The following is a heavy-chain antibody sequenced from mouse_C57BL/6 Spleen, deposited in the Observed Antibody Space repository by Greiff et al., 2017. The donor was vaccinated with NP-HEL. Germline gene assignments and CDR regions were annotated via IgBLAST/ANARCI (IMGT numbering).Heavy chain of an antibody. CDR1: GYAFSSYW. CDR3: AREGAYYSNPYYFDY. D-gene: IGHD2-5*01. V-gene: IGHV1-80*01. CDR2: IYPGDGDT. J-gene: IGHJ2*01. Sequence: VQLQQSGAELVKPGASVKISCKASGYAFSSYWMNWVKQRPGKGLEWIGQIYPGDGDTNYNGKFKGKATLTADKSSSTAYMQLSSLTSEDSAVYFCAREGAYYSNPYYFDYWGQGTTLTVSS.